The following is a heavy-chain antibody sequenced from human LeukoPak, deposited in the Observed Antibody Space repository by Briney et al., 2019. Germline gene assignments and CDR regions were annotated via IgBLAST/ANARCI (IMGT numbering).Heavy chain of an antibody. V-gene: IGHV4-39*01. CDR2: IYYSGST. CDR1: GGSISSYY. D-gene: IGHD3-10*01. Sequence: SETLSLTCTVSGGSISSYYWGWIRQPPGKGLEWIGSIYYSGSTYYNPSLKSRVTISVDTSKNQFSLKLSSVTAPGTAVKWRARSGLHLLGDKRLPIDAFHIWGQGTMVTVSS. CDR3: ARSGLHLLGDKRLPIDAFHI. J-gene: IGHJ3*02.